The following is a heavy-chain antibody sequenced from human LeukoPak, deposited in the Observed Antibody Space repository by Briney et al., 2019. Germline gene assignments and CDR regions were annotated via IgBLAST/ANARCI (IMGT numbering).Heavy chain of an antibody. D-gene: IGHD3-10*01. CDR2: FSYDGGNK. V-gene: IGHV3-30*18. CDR1: GFTFSNYG. Sequence: PGGSLRLSCAASGFTFSNYGMHWVRQAPGKGLVWVAVFSYDGGNKYYLDSVKGRFTISRDNSKNILYLQVSSLRPEDTAVYYCAKGRFSMIRGVDYYFDSWGQGTLVTVSS. CDR3: AKGRFSMIRGVDYYFDS. J-gene: IGHJ4*02.